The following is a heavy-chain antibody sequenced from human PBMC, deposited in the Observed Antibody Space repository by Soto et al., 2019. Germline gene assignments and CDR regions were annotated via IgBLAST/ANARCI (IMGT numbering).Heavy chain of an antibody. CDR2: IFSNDEK. D-gene: IGHD6-19*01. CDR3: ARIGYSSGCYFQYGMDV. CDR1: GFSLSSAGMG. J-gene: IGHJ6*02. V-gene: IGHV2-26*01. Sequence: SGPTLVNPTETVTLTCTVSGFSLSSAGMGVSWIRQPPGKALEWLAHIFSNDEKSYSIFLKNRVTISKDTSQSQVVLTMTDMDAVDTATYYCARIGYSSGCYFQYGMDVWGQGTTVTVSS.